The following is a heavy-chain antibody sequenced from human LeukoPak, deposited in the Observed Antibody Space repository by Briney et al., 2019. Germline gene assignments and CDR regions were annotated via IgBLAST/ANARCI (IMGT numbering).Heavy chain of an antibody. Sequence: SETLSLTCTVSGGSISSYYWSWIRQPPGKGLEWIGYIYYSGSTNYNPSLKSRVPISVDTSKNQFSLKLTSVTAADTAVYYCARLPLRSHFDYWGQGTLVTVSS. V-gene: IGHV4-59*08. J-gene: IGHJ4*02. CDR3: ARLPLRSHFDY. CDR2: IYYSGST. CDR1: GGSISSYY.